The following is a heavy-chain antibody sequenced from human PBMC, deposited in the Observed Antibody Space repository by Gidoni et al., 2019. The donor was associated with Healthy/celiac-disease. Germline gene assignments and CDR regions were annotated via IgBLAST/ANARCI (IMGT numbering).Heavy chain of an antibody. CDR1: GFSVSNARMG. V-gene: IGHV2-26*01. CDR3: ARIRDAAGGYLGVDY. D-gene: IGHD6-13*01. J-gene: IGHJ4*02. CDR2: IFSNDEK. Sequence: HVTLKESGPVLVKPTETLTLTCTVAGFSVSNARMGVSWIRQPPGKALEWLAHIFSNDEKSYSPSLKSSRTISKDTSKRQVVLIMTNMDTVDTATYYCARIRDAAGGYLGVDYWGQGTLVTVSS.